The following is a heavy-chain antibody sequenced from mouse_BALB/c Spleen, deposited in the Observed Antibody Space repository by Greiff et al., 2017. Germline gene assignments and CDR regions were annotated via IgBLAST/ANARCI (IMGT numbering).Heavy chain of an antibody. Sequence: VQLQQSGPELVKPGASMKISCKASGYSFTGYTMNWVKQSHGKNLEWIGLINPYNGGTSYNQKFKGKATLTVDKSSSTAYMELLSLTSEDSAVYNCASAYYRYDDGLYYAMDYGGQGTSVTVSS. V-gene: IGHV1-18*01. J-gene: IGHJ4*01. CDR3: ASAYYRYDDGLYYAMDY. CDR1: GYSFTGYT. D-gene: IGHD2-14*01. CDR2: INPYNGGT.